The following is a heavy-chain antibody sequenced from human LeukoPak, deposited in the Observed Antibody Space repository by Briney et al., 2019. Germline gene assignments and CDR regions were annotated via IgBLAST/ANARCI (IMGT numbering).Heavy chain of an antibody. V-gene: IGHV1-8*01. Sequence: ASVTVSCKASGYTFTSYDINWVRQAPGQGLEWMGWMNPNSGNTGYAQKFQGRVTMTRNTSISTAYMELSSLRSEDTAVYYCARVAAVTAKIVEPQPIYYFDYWGQGTLVTVSS. J-gene: IGHJ4*02. D-gene: IGHD2-21*02. CDR1: GYTFTSYD. CDR3: ARVAAVTAKIVEPQPIYYFDY. CDR2: MNPNSGNT.